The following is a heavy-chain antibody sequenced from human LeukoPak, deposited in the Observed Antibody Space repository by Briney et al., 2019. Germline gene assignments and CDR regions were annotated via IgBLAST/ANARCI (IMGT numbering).Heavy chain of an antibody. Sequence: GASVKVSCKVSGGTFSSYAISWVRQAPGQGHEWMGGIIPIFGTANYAQKFQGRVTITADESTSTAYMELSSLRSEGTAVYYCAREVADDSSGYGPDPFDIWGQGTMVTVSS. D-gene: IGHD3-22*01. J-gene: IGHJ3*02. CDR3: AREVADDSSGYGPDPFDI. CDR1: GGTFSSYA. V-gene: IGHV1-69*13. CDR2: IIPIFGTA.